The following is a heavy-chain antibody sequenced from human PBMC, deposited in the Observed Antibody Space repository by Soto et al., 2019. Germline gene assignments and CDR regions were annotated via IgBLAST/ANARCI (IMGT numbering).Heavy chain of an antibody. CDR1: GFTFSNYW. CDR2: MNQGGSEK. CDR3: RVSLDY. Sequence: GGSLRLSCAASGFTFSNYWMYWVRQAPGKGLEWVASMNQGGSEKKYVDPVKGRFTISRDNSKDSLYLQMNSLRAEDTAVYYCRVSLDYWGQGTLVTVSS. J-gene: IGHJ4*02. V-gene: IGHV3-7*01.